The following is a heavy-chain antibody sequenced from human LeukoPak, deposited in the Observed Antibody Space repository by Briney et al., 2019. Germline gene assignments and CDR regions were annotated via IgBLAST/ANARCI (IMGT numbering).Heavy chain of an antibody. V-gene: IGHV4-59*08. Sequence: SETLSLTCTVSGGSISSYYWSWIRQPPGKGLEWIGYIYYSGSTNYNPSLKSRVTISVDTSKNQFSLKLSSVTAADTAVYYCARTRYSSGWLGGIDWFDPWGQGTLVTVSS. CDR1: GGSISSYY. CDR3: ARTRYSSGWLGGIDWFDP. D-gene: IGHD6-19*01. J-gene: IGHJ5*02. CDR2: IYYSGST.